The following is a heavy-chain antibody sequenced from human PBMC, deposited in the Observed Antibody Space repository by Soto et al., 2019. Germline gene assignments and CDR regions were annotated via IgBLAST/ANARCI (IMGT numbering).Heavy chain of an antibody. CDR2: IDPSDSYT. Sequence: EVQLVQSGAEVKKPGESLRISCKGSGYSFTSYWISWVRQMPGKGLEWMGRIDPSDSYTNYSPSFQGHVTISADKSISTAYLQWSSLKASDTAMYYCARSIPHPYSPKYDYGVLFSFDPWGQGTLVTVSS. CDR3: ARSIPHPYSPKYDYGVLFSFDP. D-gene: IGHD4-17*01. J-gene: IGHJ5*02. V-gene: IGHV5-10-1*03. CDR1: GYSFTSYW.